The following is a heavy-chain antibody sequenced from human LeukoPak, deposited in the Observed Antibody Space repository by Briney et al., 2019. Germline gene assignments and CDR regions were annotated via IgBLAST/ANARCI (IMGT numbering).Heavy chain of an antibody. J-gene: IGHJ4*02. CDR3: ARELVDFWSGYHYFEY. V-gene: IGHV1-18*01. Sequence: ASVKVSCKASGYTFTSYGISWVRQAPGQGLEWMGWISAYNGNTNYAQKLQGRVTMTTDTSTSTAYMELRSLRSDDTAVYYCARELVDFWSGYHYFEYWGQGTLVTVSS. CDR2: ISAYNGNT. D-gene: IGHD3-3*01. CDR1: GYTFTSYG.